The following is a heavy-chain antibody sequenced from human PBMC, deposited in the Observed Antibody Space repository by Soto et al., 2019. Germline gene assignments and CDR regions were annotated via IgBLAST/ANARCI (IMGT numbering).Heavy chain of an antibody. D-gene: IGHD3-10*01. J-gene: IGHJ4*02. V-gene: IGHV3-23*01. Sequence: GGSLRLSCTASGFSFVRYALTWVRQAPGKGLEWGSGTSGAGLRTYYADSVKGHFTISRDNSKNMLFLQMNSLRVEDTAIYFRARQSPSDGYFESWGQGTLVTVCS. CDR1: GFSFVRYA. CDR3: ARQSPSDGYFES. CDR2: TSGAGLRT.